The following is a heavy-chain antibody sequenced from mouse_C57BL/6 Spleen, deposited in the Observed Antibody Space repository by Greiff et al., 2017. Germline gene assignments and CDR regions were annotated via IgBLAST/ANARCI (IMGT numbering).Heavy chain of an antibody. D-gene: IGHD1-1*01. Sequence: EVKLVESGGGLVKPGGSLKLSCAASGFTFSDYGMHWVRQAPEKGLEWVAYISSGSSTIYYADTVKGRFTISRDNAKNTLVLQMTSLRSEDTAMYYCARYYYGSSYGYFDVWGTGTTVTVSS. CDR3: ARYYYGSSYGYFDV. CDR2: ISSGSSTI. CDR1: GFTFSDYG. J-gene: IGHJ1*03. V-gene: IGHV5-17*01.